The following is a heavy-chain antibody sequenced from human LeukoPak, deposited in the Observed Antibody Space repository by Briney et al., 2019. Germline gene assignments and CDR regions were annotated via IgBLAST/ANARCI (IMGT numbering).Heavy chain of an antibody. Sequence: SLRLSCAASGFTFSDYNMSWVRQAPGKGLEWVSYITNGGSTIHHADSVKGRFTISRDNAKKTLYLQMNSLRAEDTAVYYCARSIGLTGGGVDVWGQGTTVTVSS. J-gene: IGHJ6*02. CDR3: ARSIGLTGGGVDV. CDR2: ITNGGSTI. CDR1: GFTFSDYN. D-gene: IGHD3-9*01. V-gene: IGHV3-11*01.